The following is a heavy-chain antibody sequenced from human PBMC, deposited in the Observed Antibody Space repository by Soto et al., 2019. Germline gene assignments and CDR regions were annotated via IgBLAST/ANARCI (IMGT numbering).Heavy chain of an antibody. CDR1: GYTFTSYG. V-gene: IGHV1-18*01. Sequence: ASVKVSCKASGYTFTSYGISWVRQAPGQGLEWMGWISAYNGNTNYAQKLQGRVTMTTDTSTSTAYMELRSLRSDDTAVYYCARRGMPGTVSYGMDVWGQGTTVTVSS. J-gene: IGHJ6*02. CDR2: ISAYNGNT. CDR3: ARRGMPGTVSYGMDV. D-gene: IGHD4-17*01.